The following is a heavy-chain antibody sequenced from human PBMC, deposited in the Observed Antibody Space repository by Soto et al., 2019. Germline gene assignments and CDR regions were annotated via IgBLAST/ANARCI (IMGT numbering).Heavy chain of an antibody. J-gene: IGHJ6*02. CDR3: ARASDYYGMDV. CDR1: GGSISSGDYY. V-gene: IGHV4-30-4*01. CDR2: IYYSGST. Sequence: QVQLQESGPGLVKPSQTLSLTCTVSGGSISSGDYYWSWIRQPPGKGLEWIGYIYYSGSTYYNPSLKXRXTXAXXTSKNQFSLKLSSVTAADTAVYYCARASDYYGMDVWGQGTTVTVSS.